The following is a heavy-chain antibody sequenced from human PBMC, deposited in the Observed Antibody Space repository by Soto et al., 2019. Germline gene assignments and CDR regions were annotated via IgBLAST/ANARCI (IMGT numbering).Heavy chain of an antibody. CDR2: TYYRSKWYN. CDR1: GDSVSSNSAA. CDR3: ARRTGYCSGGSCYSSGYYYGMDV. D-gene: IGHD2-15*01. Sequence: SQTLSLTCAISGDSVSSNSAAWNWIRQSTSRGLEWLGGTYYRSKWYNDYAVSVKSRITINPDTSKNQFSLQLNSVTPEDTAVYYCARRTGYCSGGSCYSSGYYYGMDVWGQGTTVTVSS. V-gene: IGHV6-1*01. J-gene: IGHJ6*02.